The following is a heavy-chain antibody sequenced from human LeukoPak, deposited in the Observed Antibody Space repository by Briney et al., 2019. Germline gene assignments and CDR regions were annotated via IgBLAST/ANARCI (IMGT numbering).Heavy chain of an antibody. CDR2: ISWDGGST. Sequence: PGGSLRLSCAASGFTFDDYTMHWVRQAPGKGLEWVSLISWDGGSTYYADSVKGRFTISRDNAKNSLYLQVNSLRDEDTAVYYCARLRGGHDAFDIWGQGTMVTVSS. CDR3: ARLRGGHDAFDI. CDR1: GFTFDDYT. V-gene: IGHV3-43*01. J-gene: IGHJ3*02. D-gene: IGHD3-16*01.